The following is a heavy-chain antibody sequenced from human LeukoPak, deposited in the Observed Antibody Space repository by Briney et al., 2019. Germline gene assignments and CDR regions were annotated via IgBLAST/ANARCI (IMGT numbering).Heavy chain of an antibody. J-gene: IGHJ4*02. V-gene: IGHV3-23*01. CDR3: AKYHHHTYGSLDY. D-gene: IGHD5-18*01. CDR1: GFTFRGYA. CDR2: MSGSGGST. Sequence: GGSLGLSCAASGFTFRGYAMSWVRQAPGQGLEWVSVMSGSGGSTYYADSVKGRFTISRDNSKNTLYLRMNSLRGEDTAVYYCAKYHHHTYGSLDYWGQGTLVTVSA.